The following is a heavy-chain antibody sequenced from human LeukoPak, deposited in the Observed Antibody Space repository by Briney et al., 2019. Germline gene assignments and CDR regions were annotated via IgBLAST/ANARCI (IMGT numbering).Heavy chain of an antibody. V-gene: IGHV4-39*02. CDR3: ARRVGFYGSGSLNYFDP. CDR2: IFRTGST. J-gene: IGHJ5*01. D-gene: IGHD3-10*01. CDR1: GGSISSYY. Sequence: KPSETLSLTCTVSGGSISSYYWNWIRQPPGKGLEWIGSIFRTGSTYYSASLKSRVSISVDTSKNHIALKLTSVTASDTAVYFCARRVGFYGSGSLNYFDPWGQGILVSVS.